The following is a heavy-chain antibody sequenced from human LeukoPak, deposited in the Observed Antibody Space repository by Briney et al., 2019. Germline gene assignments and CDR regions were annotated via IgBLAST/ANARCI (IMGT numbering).Heavy chain of an antibody. CDR2: ISAYNGNT. Sequence: GAAVKVSCKASGYTFTIYGISWVRQAPGPGLEWMGWISAYNGNTNYSQKFQGRVTMTTDTSTSTAYMELRSLRADDTAMYYCARDIKRSRARWENLGFDPWGQGTLVTVSS. CDR3: ARDIKRSRARWENLGFDP. J-gene: IGHJ5*02. D-gene: IGHD1-14*01. CDR1: GYTFTIYG. V-gene: IGHV1-18*01.